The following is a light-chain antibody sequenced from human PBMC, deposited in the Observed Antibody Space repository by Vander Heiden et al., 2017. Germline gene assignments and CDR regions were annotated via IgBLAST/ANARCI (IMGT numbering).Light chain of an antibody. CDR3: QQLSNWPPIT. CDR2: DAS. J-gene: IGKJ5*01. Sequence: EIVLTQSPATLSLSPGERATLSCRASQSVSSYLAWYQQKPGQAPRLLIYDASNRATGIQARFSGSGSGTDFTLTISSLEPEDFAVYYCQQLSNWPPITFGQGTRLEIK. CDR1: QSVSSY. V-gene: IGKV3-11*01.